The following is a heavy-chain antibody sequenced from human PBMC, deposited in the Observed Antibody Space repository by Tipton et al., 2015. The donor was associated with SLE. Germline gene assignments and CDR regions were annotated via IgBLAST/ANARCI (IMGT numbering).Heavy chain of an antibody. CDR1: GYSISSGFY. CDR2: IYHSGST. D-gene: IGHD3-10*01. CDR3: ARDNRYYYGSGSYYDY. Sequence: TLSLTCTVSGYSISSGFYWGWIRQPPRKGLERIGSIYHSGSTHYNPSLKSRVTISVDTSKNHFSLKLSSVTAADTAVYYCARDNRYYYGSGSYYDYWGQGTLVTVSS. V-gene: IGHV4-38-2*02. J-gene: IGHJ4*02.